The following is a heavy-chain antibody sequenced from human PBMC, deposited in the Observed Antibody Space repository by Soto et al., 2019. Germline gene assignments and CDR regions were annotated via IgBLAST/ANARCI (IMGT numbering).Heavy chain of an antibody. D-gene: IGHD2-21*02. CDR3: AKASEVTTGRTYFYY. Sequence: EVQLLESGGGLVQPGGSLRLSCVVSGFTFSTYAMSWVRQAPGKGLEWVSSISGSGVSTFYAASVKGRFTISRDNSKNPLSLQLDSLRAGDAAVYFCAKASEVTTGRTYFYYWGQGTLVTVSS. J-gene: IGHJ4*02. CDR2: ISGSGVST. CDR1: GFTFSTYA. V-gene: IGHV3-23*01.